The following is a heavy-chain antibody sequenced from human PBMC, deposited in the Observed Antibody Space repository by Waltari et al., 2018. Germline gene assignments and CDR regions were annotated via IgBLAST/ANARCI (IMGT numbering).Heavy chain of an antibody. Sequence: EVQLVESGGGLIQPGGSLRLSCAASGFTVSSNYMSWVRQAPGKGLEWVSVIYSGGSTYYADSVKGRFTISRDNSKNTLYLQMNSLRAEDTAVYYCARVYRVLRDAFDIWGQGTMVTVSS. CDR1: GFTVSSNY. CDR2: IYSGGST. D-gene: IGHD2-2*02. V-gene: IGHV3-53*01. CDR3: ARVYRVLRDAFDI. J-gene: IGHJ3*02.